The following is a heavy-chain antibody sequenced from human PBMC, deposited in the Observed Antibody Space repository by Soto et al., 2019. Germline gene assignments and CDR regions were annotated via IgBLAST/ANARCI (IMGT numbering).Heavy chain of an antibody. J-gene: IGHJ4*02. CDR2: ISYDGSNK. CDR1: GFTFSSYA. Sequence: GGSLRLSCAASGFTFSSYAMHWVRQAPGKGLEWVAVISYDGSNKYYADSVKGRFTISRDNSKNTLYLQMNSLRAEDTAVYYCASGVAGPIDYWGQGTLVTVSS. CDR3: ASGVAGPIDY. D-gene: IGHD6-19*01. V-gene: IGHV3-30-3*01.